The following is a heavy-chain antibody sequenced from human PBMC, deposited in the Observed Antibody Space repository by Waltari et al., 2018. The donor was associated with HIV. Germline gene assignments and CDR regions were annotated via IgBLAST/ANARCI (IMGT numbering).Heavy chain of an antibody. V-gene: IGHV4-59*01. Sequence: QVQLQESGPGLVKPSETLSLTCTVSGGSISSYYWSWIRQPPGKGLEWIGYIYYSGSTNYNPSLKSRVTISVDTSKNQFSLKLSSVTAADTAVYYCARGGGETTRILEWSCDYWGQGTLVTVSS. D-gene: IGHD3-3*01. J-gene: IGHJ4*02. CDR2: IYYSGST. CDR1: GGSISSYY. CDR3: ARGGGETTRILEWSCDY.